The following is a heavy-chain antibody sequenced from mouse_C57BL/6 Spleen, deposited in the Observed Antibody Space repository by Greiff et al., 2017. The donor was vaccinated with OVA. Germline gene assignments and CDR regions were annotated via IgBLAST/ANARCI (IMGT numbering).Heavy chain of an antibody. CDR3: ARPERGFAY. CDR1: GYTFTDYY. Sequence: EVQLQQSGPELVKPGASVKISCKASGYTFTDYYMNWVKQSHGKSLEWFGDINPNNGGTSYNQKFKGKATLTVDKSSSTAYMELRSLTSEDSAVYYCARPERGFAYWGQGTLVTVSA. J-gene: IGHJ3*01. CDR2: INPNNGGT. V-gene: IGHV1-26*01.